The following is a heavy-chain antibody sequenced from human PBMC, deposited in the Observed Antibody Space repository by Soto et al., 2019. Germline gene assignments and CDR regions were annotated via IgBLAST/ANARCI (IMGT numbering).Heavy chain of an antibody. CDR3: ARFYDFWSGYGYYFDY. CDR1: GYTFTSYG. J-gene: IGHJ4*02. V-gene: IGHV1-18*01. D-gene: IGHD3-3*01. Sequence: ASVKVSCKASGYTFTSYGISWVRQAPGQGLEWMGWISAYNGNTNYAQKLQGRVTMTTDTSTSTAYMELRSLRSDDTAVYYCARFYDFWSGYGYYFDYWGQGTLVTVSS. CDR2: ISAYNGNT.